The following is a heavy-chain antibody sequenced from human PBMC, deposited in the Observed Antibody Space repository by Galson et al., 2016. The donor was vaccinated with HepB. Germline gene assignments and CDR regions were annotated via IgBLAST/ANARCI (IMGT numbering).Heavy chain of an antibody. CDR3: AAEFAAGISDY. V-gene: IGHV4-61*08. D-gene: IGHD6-19*01. CDR1: GGSVSNVAYY. CDR2: IYYSGGT. Sequence: SETLSLTCAVSGGSVSNVAYYWSWIRQTPGKGLEWIGDIYYSGGTNYNPSLKSRVTISVDTSKNQFSLTLNSVTAADTAVYYCAAEFAAGISDYWGRGTLVTVSS. J-gene: IGHJ4*02.